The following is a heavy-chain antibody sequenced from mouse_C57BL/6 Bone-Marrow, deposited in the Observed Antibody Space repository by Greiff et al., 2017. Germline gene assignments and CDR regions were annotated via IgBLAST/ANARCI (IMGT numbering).Heavy chain of an antibody. D-gene: IGHD2-5*01. CDR3: TQYYYSSYWYFDD. CDR1: GFNIKDYY. J-gene: IGHJ1*03. Sequence: VQLQQSGAELVRPGASVKLSCTASGFNIKDYYMHWVKQRPEQGLEWIGRIDPENGDTEYAAKFQGKATITADTSSNTAYLQLSSLTSEDSAVYYCTQYYYSSYWYFDDWGTGTTLTVSS. CDR2: IDPENGDT. V-gene: IGHV14-1*01.